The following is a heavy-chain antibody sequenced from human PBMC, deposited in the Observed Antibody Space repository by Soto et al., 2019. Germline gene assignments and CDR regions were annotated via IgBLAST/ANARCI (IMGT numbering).Heavy chain of an antibody. D-gene: IGHD3-16*01. CDR2: IWYDGGNK. Sequence: GSLRLSCAASGFTFDTYVMHWVRQAPCRGLEWVALIWYDGGNKYYADSVKGRFTISRDNSKNTLYLQMNSLRAEDTAVYYCARGARDFDYWGQGTLVTVSS. CDR3: ARGARDFDY. J-gene: IGHJ4*02. V-gene: IGHV3-33*01. CDR1: GFTFDTYV.